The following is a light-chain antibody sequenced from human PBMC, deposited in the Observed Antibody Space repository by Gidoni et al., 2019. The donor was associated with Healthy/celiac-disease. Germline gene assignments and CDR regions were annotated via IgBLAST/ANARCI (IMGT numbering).Light chain of an antibody. CDR3: QAWDSSTVV. Sequence: SYKLTQPRSVSVSPGQTASITCSGDKVGDKYACWYQQKPGQSPVLVIYQDSKRPSGIPERFSGSNSGNTATLTISGTQAMDEADYYCQAWDSSTVVFGGGTKLTVL. CDR2: QDS. J-gene: IGLJ2*01. CDR1: KVGDKY. V-gene: IGLV3-1*01.